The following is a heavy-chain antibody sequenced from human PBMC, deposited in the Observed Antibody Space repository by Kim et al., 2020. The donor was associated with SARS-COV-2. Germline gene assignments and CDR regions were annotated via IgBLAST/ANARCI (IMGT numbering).Heavy chain of an antibody. CDR3: ARVSALESSGDYYYYMDV. CDR1: GYTFLDFG. V-gene: IGHV1-18*01. J-gene: IGHJ6*03. CDR2: IGAYNGNT. Sequence: ASVKVSCKASGYTFLDFGINWVRQAPGHEPEWMGWIGAYNGNTNYAQKLQDRVIMTTDTDTSTVYMELRSLRSDDTAVYFCARVSALESSGDYYYYMDVWGKGTTVTVSS. D-gene: IGHD1-1*01.